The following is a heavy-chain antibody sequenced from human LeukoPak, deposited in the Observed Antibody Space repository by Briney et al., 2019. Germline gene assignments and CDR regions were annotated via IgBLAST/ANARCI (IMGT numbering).Heavy chain of an antibody. J-gene: IGHJ4*02. D-gene: IGHD1-26*01. V-gene: IGHV4-59*08. CDR2: IYNSGST. CDR3: ARLASGSYGPLTPFDY. CDR1: GGSISSDY. Sequence: SETLSLTCTVSGGSISSDYWSWIRQPPGKGLEWIGYIYNSGSTNYNPSLKSRVTISVDTSKNQFSLRLSSVTAADTAVYYSARLASGSYGPLTPFDYWGQGTLVTVSS.